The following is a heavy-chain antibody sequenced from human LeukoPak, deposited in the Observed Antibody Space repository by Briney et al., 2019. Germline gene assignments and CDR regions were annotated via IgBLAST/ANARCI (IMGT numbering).Heavy chain of an antibody. V-gene: IGHV3-30*02. Sequence: GGSLRLSCTASGFDFSSFAMHWVRQAPGKGLEWVTFIQYDGSNENYADSVKGRFTVSRDNSKKTLYLQMNSLRGEDTAVYYCAKDADNDDDYWGQGTLVTVSS. D-gene: IGHD1-1*01. CDR2: IQYDGSNE. CDR3: AKDADNDDDY. J-gene: IGHJ4*02. CDR1: GFDFSSFA.